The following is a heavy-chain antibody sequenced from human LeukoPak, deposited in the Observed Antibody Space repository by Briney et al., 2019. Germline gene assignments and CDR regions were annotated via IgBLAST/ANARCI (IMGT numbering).Heavy chain of an antibody. CDR3: ARDGAGATYYYDRREIYFDY. Sequence: SETLSLTCTVSGGSISSGSYYWGWIRQPPGKGLEWIGSIYYSGSTYYNPSLKSRVTISVDTSKNQFSLKLSSVTAADTAVYYCARDGAGATYYYDRREIYFDYWGQGTLVTVSS. CDR2: IYYSGST. D-gene: IGHD3-22*01. CDR1: GGSISSGSYY. J-gene: IGHJ4*02. V-gene: IGHV4-39*07.